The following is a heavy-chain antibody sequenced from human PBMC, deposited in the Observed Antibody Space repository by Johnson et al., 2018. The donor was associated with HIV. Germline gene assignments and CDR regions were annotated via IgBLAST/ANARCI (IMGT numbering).Heavy chain of an antibody. CDR3: STMSESSSSMYAFDI. V-gene: IGHV3-15*01. J-gene: IGHJ3*02. CDR2: IKSKPDRWTT. D-gene: IGHD6-6*01. CDR1: GFTLSHAW. Sequence: EVQLVESGGGSVQPGGSLRLSCAASGFTLSHAWMTWVRQAPGKGLTCVGRIKSKPDRWTTDYAAPVKDRFTISRDDSKNTLYLQMNSVKTEETAVYYCSTMSESSSSMYAFDIWGQGTMLTVSS.